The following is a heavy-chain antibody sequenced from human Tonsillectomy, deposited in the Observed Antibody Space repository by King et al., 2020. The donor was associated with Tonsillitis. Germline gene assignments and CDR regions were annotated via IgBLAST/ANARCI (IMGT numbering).Heavy chain of an antibody. CDR1: GFTLSDHF. CDR2: TRNKARSYST. D-gene: IGHD3-10*01. J-gene: IGHJ4*02. V-gene: IGHV3-72*01. Sequence: VQLVESGGGLVQPGGSLRLSCAASGFTLSDHFMDWVRQAPGKGLEWVGRTRNKARSYSTEYAATVKGRFTVSRDDSKNSLYLHMNSLKTEDSAVYYCTRAFYYGSGIYLPIDCWGQGTLVTVSS. CDR3: TRAFYYGSGIYLPIDC.